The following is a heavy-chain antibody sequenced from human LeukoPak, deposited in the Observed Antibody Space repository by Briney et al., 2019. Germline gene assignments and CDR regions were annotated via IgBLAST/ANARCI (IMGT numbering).Heavy chain of an antibody. D-gene: IGHD2-2*01. CDR3: ARSLLGYCSSTSCPREYQGY. CDR2: INPNSGGT. Sequence: GASVKVSCKASGYTFTGYYMHWVRQAPGQGLEWMGWINPNSGGTNYAQKFQGRVTMTRDTSISTAYMELSRLRSDDTAVYYCARSLLGYCSSTSCPREYQGYWGQGTLVTASS. CDR1: GYTFTGYY. V-gene: IGHV1-2*02. J-gene: IGHJ4*02.